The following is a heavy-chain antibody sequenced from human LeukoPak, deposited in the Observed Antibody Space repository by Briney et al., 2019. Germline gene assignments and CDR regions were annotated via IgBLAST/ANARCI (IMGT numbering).Heavy chain of an antibody. Sequence: PGGSLRLSCAASGFTFSSYDMHWVRQATGKGLEWVSAIGTAGDTYYPGSVKGRFTISRENAKNSLYLQMNSLRAEDTAVYYCAKDPGLLGSLRYYFDYWGQGTLVIVSS. J-gene: IGHJ4*02. CDR2: IGTAGDT. D-gene: IGHD1-26*01. CDR3: AKDPGLLGSLRYYFDY. CDR1: GFTFSSYD. V-gene: IGHV3-13*01.